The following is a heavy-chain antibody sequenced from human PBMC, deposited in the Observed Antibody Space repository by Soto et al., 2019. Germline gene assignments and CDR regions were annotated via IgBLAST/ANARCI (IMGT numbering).Heavy chain of an antibody. CDR3: ARDLYEWQQLVPFDY. V-gene: IGHV3-21*01. CDR2: ISSSSSYI. J-gene: IGHJ4*02. Sequence: GGSLRLSCAASGFTFSSYSMNWVRQAPGKGLEWVSSISSSSSYIYYADSVKGRFTISRDNAKNSLYLQMNSLRAEDTAVYYCARDLYEWQQLVPFDYWGQGTLVTVSA. CDR1: GFTFSSYS. D-gene: IGHD6-13*01.